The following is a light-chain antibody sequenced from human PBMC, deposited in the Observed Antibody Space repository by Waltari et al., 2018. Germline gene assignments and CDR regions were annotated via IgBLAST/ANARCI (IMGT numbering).Light chain of an antibody. J-gene: IGKJ2*01. CDR3: QYHGT. CDR2: GGS. Sequence: IVLTQSPGTLSLSPGERATLSCRASQSFNSNYLAWYQHKPGQAPRLLIYGGSRRATGIPDRFSGSESGTDFTLTISGLEPEDFALYYCQYHGTFGQGTKLEIK. CDR1: QSFNSNY. V-gene: IGKV3-20*01.